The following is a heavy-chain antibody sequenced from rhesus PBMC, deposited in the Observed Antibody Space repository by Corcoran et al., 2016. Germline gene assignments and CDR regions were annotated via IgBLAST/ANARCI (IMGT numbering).Heavy chain of an antibody. CDR2: INSGGGST. CDR1: GFTFSSYW. CDR3: AKEGVAAAAYYGLDS. V-gene: IGHV3S42*01. Sequence: EVQLVESGGGLVQPGGSLRLSCAASGFTFSSYWMNWVRQTPGKGLDWISTINSGGGSTYSADSVKGRFNISRDNSKNTLSLQMNSLRPEDTAVYYCAKEGVAAAAYYGLDSWGQGVVVTVSS. D-gene: IGHD6-31*01. J-gene: IGHJ6*01.